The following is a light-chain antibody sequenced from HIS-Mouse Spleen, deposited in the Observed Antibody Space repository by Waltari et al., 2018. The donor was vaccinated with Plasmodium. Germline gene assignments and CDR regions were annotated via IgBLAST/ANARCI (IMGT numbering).Light chain of an antibody. Sequence: DIQMTQSPSSLSASVGDRVTITCRASQSISSDLNWYQQKPGKAPKLLIYAASSLHSGVQSRFSGSGSGTDFTLTISSLQPEDFATYYCQQSYSTPPFTFGPGTKVDIK. CDR1: QSISSD. CDR2: AAS. V-gene: IGKV1-39*01. CDR3: QQSYSTPPFT. J-gene: IGKJ3*01.